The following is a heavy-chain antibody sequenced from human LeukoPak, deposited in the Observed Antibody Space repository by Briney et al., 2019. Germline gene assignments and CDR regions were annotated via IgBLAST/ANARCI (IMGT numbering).Heavy chain of an antibody. CDR1: GFTFSGSA. D-gene: IGHD6-19*01. Sequence: GGSLRLSCAASGFTFSGSAMPWVRQASGKGLEWVGRIRSKTNSYATAYAASVKGRLTISRDDSKNTAYLQMNSLKTEDTAIYYCTRDYSGWYASDYWGQGALVTVSS. J-gene: IGHJ4*02. CDR3: TRDYSGWYASDY. V-gene: IGHV3-73*01. CDR2: IRSKTNSYAT.